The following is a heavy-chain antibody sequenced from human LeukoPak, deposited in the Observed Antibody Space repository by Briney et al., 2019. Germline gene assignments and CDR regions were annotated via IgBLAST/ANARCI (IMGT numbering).Heavy chain of an antibody. J-gene: IGHJ4*02. CDR2: IYSGGST. CDR1: GFTVSSNY. Sequence: GGSLRLSCAASGFTVSSNYMSWVRQAPGEGLEWVSVIYSGGSTYYADSVKGRFTISRDNSKNTLYLQMNSLRGEDTAVYYCARGQKGIVGAHYFDYWGQGTLVTVSS. D-gene: IGHD1-26*01. CDR3: ARGQKGIVGAHYFDY. V-gene: IGHV3-53*05.